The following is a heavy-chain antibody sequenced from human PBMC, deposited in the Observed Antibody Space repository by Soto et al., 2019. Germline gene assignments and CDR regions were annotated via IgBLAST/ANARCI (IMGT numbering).Heavy chain of an antibody. J-gene: IGHJ3*02. D-gene: IGHD2-21*01. CDR1: GGCLSGYY. CDR3: ARGSKHIVVTDAFDI. CDR2: INHSGST. V-gene: IGHV4-34*01. Sequence: PSETMSLTCAVYGGCLSGYYWSWIRQPTGKGLEWIGEINHSGSTNYNPSLKSRVTISVDTSKNQFSLKLSSVTAADTAVYYCARGSKHIVVTDAFDIWGQGTMVTVSS.